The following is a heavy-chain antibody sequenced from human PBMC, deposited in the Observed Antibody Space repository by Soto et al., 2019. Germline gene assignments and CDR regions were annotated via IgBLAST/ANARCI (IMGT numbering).Heavy chain of an antibody. CDR3: ATVERTLSTPFASGMDV. CDR1: GGSINSGGYS. V-gene: IGHV4-30-2*01. D-gene: IGHD2-2*01. J-gene: IGHJ6*02. Sequence: QLQLQESGSGLVKPSQTLSLTCTVSGGSINSGGYSWVWIRQPPGKGLEWIGYIYHTGNTFYNPYLQSRVTISVDQSTNQFSLSLGSVTAADTAMYYCATVERTLSTPFASGMDVWGQGTTVTVSS. CDR2: IYHTGNT.